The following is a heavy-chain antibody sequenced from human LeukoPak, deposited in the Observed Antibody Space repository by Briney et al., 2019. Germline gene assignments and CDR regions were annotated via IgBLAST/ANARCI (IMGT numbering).Heavy chain of an antibody. Sequence: PSETLSLTCTVSGGSISSYYWSWIRQPPGKGLEWIGYIYYSGSTNYNPLKSRVTISVDTSKNQFSLKLSSVTAADTAVYYCARSKIVVVTRGYFDLWGRGTLVTVSS. CDR2: IYYSGST. CDR3: ARSKIVVVTRGYFDL. V-gene: IGHV4-59*01. CDR1: GGSISSYY. D-gene: IGHD3-22*01. J-gene: IGHJ2*01.